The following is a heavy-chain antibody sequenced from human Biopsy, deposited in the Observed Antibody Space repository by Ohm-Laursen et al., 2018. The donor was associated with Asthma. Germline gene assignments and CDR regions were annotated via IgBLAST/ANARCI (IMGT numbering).Heavy chain of an antibody. D-gene: IGHD2-8*01. CDR3: ARERAGVLGSYNGMDV. V-gene: IGHV3-30*03. CDR1: GFTFSNYG. Sequence: SLRLSCAASGFTFSNYGMHWVRQVAGKGLDWVAVVTYDGISQYYAESVKGRFTISRGNSRNTLNLQMNSVRPDDTAVYFCARERAGVLGSYNGMDVWGPGTTVSVSS. CDR2: VTYDGISQ. J-gene: IGHJ6*02.